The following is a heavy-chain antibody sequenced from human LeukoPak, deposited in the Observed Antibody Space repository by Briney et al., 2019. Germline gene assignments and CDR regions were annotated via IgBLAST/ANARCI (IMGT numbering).Heavy chain of an antibody. D-gene: IGHD4/OR15-4a*01. Sequence: SGTLSLTCAVYGGSFSGYYWSWIRQPPGKGLEWIGEINHSGSTNYNPSLKSRVTISVDTSKNQFSLKLSSVTAADTAVYYCARLTSSSSGSSFDYWGQGTLVTVSS. V-gene: IGHV4-34*01. CDR1: GGSFSGYY. CDR3: ARLTSSSSGSSFDY. J-gene: IGHJ4*02. CDR2: INHSGST.